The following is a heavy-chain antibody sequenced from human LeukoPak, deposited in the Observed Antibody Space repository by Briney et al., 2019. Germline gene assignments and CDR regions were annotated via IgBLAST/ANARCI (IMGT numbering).Heavy chain of an antibody. CDR1: GFTFSNYW. CDR3: VRDWDHFDFDS. D-gene: IGHD1-14*01. Sequence: GGSLRLSCAASGFTFSNYWMHWVRHAPGKGLVWVSRIKGDGSHTVYADSVKGRSTISRDNAKNTLYLQMKSLRDEDTAVYYCVRDWDHFDFDSWGQGTLVTVSS. V-gene: IGHV3-74*01. CDR2: IKGDGSHT. J-gene: IGHJ5*01.